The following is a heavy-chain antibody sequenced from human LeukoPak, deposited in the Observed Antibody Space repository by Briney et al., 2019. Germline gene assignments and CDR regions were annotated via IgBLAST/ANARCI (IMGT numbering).Heavy chain of an antibody. D-gene: IGHD3-9*01. Sequence: GGSLRLSCAASGFTFDDYGMSWVRQAPGKGLEWVSGINWNGGSTSYADSVKGRFTISRDNAKNSLYLQMNSLRAEETAVYYCARVEYYDILTGFDYWGQGTLVTVSS. CDR2: INWNGGST. V-gene: IGHV3-20*04. CDR1: GFTFDDYG. CDR3: ARVEYYDILTGFDY. J-gene: IGHJ4*02.